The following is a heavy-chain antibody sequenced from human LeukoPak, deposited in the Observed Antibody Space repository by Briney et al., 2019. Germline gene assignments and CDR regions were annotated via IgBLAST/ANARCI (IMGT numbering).Heavy chain of an antibody. Sequence: GGSLRLSCAASGFTFSSYAMHWVRQAPGKGLEWVAVISYDGSNKYYADSVKGRFTISRDNSKNTLYLQMNSLRAEDTAVYYCAKGRYIVVEYWGQGTLVTVSS. CDR1: GFTFSSYA. D-gene: IGHD2-2*01. CDR2: ISYDGSNK. CDR3: AKGRYIVVEY. J-gene: IGHJ4*02. V-gene: IGHV3-30-3*01.